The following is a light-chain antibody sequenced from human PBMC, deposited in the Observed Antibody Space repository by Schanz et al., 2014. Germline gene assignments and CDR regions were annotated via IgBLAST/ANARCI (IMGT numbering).Light chain of an antibody. CDR1: SSDVGSYNH. V-gene: IGLV2-14*02. CDR3: SSYAGSNKLL. J-gene: IGLJ2*01. Sequence: QSALTQPASVSGSPGQSITISCTGTSSDVGSYNHVSWYQQYPGKAPKLIIYEATKWPSGISNRFSGSKSGNTASLTVSGLQAEDAADYYCSSYAGSNKLLFGGGTKLTVL. CDR2: EAT.